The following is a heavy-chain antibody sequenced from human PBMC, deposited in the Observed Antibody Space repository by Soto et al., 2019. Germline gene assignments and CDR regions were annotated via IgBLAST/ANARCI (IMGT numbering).Heavy chain of an antibody. J-gene: IGHJ4*02. V-gene: IGHV3-23*01. Sequence: GGSLRLSCAASGFTFSDYPISWVRQAPGKGLEWVSSISGSGDSTYYADSVKGRFTISRDNSKNTLFLQMNSLRGEDTAVYYCACRAVAGTTLYRYYFDWWGQGTLVTVSS. CDR3: ACRAVAGTTLYRYYFDW. CDR2: ISGSGDST. D-gene: IGHD4-17*01. CDR1: GFTFSDYP.